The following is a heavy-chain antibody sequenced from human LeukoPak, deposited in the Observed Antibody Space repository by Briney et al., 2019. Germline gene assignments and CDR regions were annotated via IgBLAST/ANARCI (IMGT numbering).Heavy chain of an antibody. CDR1: GGSISFYY. CDR3: ARCLEPYYYDTSGLGP. CDR2: ISYSGNT. J-gene: IGHJ5*02. D-gene: IGHD3-22*01. Sequence: PSETLSLTCTVPGGSISFYYWNWIRQSPGRGLEWIGYISYSGNTNYNPSLKTRVSISVDTSKNQFSLKLSSVTAADTAMYYCARCLEPYYYDTSGLGPWGQGTLVTVSS. V-gene: IGHV4-59*01.